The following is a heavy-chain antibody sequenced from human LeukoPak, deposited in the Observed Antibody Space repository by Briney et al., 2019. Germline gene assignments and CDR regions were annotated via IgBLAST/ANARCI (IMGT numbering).Heavy chain of an antibody. CDR1: GGSISSSSYY. CDR3: ARDKVWGSGFFDY. V-gene: IGHV4-39*07. CDR2: IYYSGST. J-gene: IGHJ4*02. Sequence: PSETLSLTCTVSGGSISSSSYYWGWIRQPPGKGLEWIGSIYYSGSTNYNPSLKSRVTISVDTSKNQFSLKLSSVTAADTAVYYCARDKVWGSGFFDYWGQGTLVTVSS. D-gene: IGHD3-22*01.